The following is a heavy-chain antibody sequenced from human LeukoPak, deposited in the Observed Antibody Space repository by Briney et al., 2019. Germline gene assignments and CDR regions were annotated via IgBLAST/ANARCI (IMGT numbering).Heavy chain of an antibody. V-gene: IGHV3-49*03. Sequence: GGSLRLSCLASGFNFGDLAMSWFRQAPGKGLGWVTFVRSRAYSETTEYAASGKGTFTISRDDSKSIAYLQMNSLKTEDSAVYYCSRGSGPSKPNWFVPWGQGTVVTVSS. CDR1: GFNFGDLA. J-gene: IGHJ5*02. CDR3: SRGSGPSKPNWFVP. CDR2: VRSRAYSETT. D-gene: IGHD1-14*01.